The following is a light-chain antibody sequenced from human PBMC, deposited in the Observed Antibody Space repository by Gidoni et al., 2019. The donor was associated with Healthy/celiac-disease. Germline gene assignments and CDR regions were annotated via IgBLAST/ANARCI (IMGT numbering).Light chain of an antibody. CDR1: SGINVGTYR. V-gene: IGLV5-45*02. CDR2: YKSDSDK. Sequence: QAVLTQPSSLSASPGASASLPCTLRSGINVGTYRIYWYQQKPGSPPQYLLRYKSDSDKQQGSGVPSRFSGSKDVSANAGILLISGLQSEDEADYYCMIWHSSAYVFGTGTKVTVL. J-gene: IGLJ1*01. CDR3: MIWHSSAYV.